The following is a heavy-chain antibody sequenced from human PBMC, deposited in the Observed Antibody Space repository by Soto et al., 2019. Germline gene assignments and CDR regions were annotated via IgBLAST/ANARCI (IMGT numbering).Heavy chain of an antibody. Sequence: GGSLRPSCAASGFTFNDYYMSWVRQAPGKGLEWVSKISSSSTYAIYADSVKGRFTISIDNAKNSVFLQMNSLRAEDTAVYYCARDSSMAGRPFDYWGQGTQVTVSS. V-gene: IGHV3-11*06. D-gene: IGHD6-6*01. CDR2: ISSSSTYA. CDR3: ARDSSMAGRPFDY. CDR1: GFTFNDYY. J-gene: IGHJ4*02.